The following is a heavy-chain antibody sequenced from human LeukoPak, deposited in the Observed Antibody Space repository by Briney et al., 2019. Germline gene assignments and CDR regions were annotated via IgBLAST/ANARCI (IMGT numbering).Heavy chain of an antibody. J-gene: IGHJ4*02. CDR2: ISGSGGIT. CDR3: ARRSGIAVAGVFDY. V-gene: IGHV3-23*01. Sequence: GGSLRLSCAASGFTFSSCAMNWVRQAPGKGLEWVSGISGSGGITHYADSVRGRFTISRDNSKNTLYLQMNSLRAEDTAVYYCARRSGIAVAGVFDYWGQGTLVTVSS. D-gene: IGHD6-19*01. CDR1: GFTFSSCA.